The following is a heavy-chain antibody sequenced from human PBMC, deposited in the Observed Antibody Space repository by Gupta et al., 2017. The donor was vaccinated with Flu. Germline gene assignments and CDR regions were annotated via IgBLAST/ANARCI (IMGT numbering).Heavy chain of an antibody. J-gene: IGHJ6*03. CDR2: IYQSRST. CDR1: GDYIRNSYW. D-gene: IGHD3-3*01. CDR3: ARGASVGVETPVRTRPRYYMDV. V-gene: IGHV4-4*02. Sequence: QVQLQESGPGLVKPSGTLSLRCTVSGDYIRNSYWWSWVRQPPGKGLEWIGEIYQSRSTYYNTSLKTRVSISVDESKNEFSLKLSSVTAADTAVYYCARGASVGVETPVRTRPRYYMDVWGKGTTVTVSS.